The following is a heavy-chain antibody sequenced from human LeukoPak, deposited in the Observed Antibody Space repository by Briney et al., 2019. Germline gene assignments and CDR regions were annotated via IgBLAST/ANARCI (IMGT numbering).Heavy chain of an antibody. Sequence: GGSLRLSCAASGFSFSNYAMTWVRQAPGRGLEWVSAITGGGDYRYYADSVKGRFTISRDNSKNTLFLQMNSLRAEDTAVYYCARDVGSERWLQFADYWGQGTLVTVSS. D-gene: IGHD5-24*01. CDR2: ITGGGDYR. CDR3: ARDVGSERWLQFADY. J-gene: IGHJ4*02. CDR1: GFSFSNYA. V-gene: IGHV3-23*01.